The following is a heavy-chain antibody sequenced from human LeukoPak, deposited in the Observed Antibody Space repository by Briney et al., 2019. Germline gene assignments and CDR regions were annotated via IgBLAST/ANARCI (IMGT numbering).Heavy chain of an antibody. D-gene: IGHD2-2*01. V-gene: IGHV4-34*01. CDR3: ASDCSSTSCQLSYGMDV. CDR2: INHSGST. J-gene: IGHJ6*02. Sequence: KPSETLSLTCAVYGGSFSGYYWSWIRQPPGKGLEWIGEINHSGSTNYNPSLKSRVTISVDTSKNQFSLKLSSVTAADTAVYYCASDCSSTSCQLSYGMDVWGQGTTVTVPS. CDR1: GGSFSGYY.